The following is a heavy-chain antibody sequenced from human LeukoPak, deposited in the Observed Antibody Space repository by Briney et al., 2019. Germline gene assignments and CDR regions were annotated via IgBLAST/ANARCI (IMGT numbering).Heavy chain of an antibody. CDR1: GGSISIYY. V-gene: IGHV4-59*01. J-gene: IGHJ4*02. CDR2: IYYSGTT. CDR3: ARASRYYYDRSGSYTFYFDY. Sequence: SETLSLTCTASGGSISIYYWSWIRQSPGKGLEWIGNIYYSGTTNYNPSLKSRVSISVDTSKTQFSLRLSSVTAADTAVYYCARASRYYYDRSGSYTFYFDYWGQGTLLTVSS. D-gene: IGHD3-22*01.